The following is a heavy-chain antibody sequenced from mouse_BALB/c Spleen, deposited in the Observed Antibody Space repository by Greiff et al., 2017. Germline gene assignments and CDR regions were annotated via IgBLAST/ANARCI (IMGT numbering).Heavy chain of an antibody. Sequence: VQLQESGAELAKPGASVKMSCKASGYTFTSYWMHWVKQRPGQGLEWIGYINPSTGYTEYNQKFKDKATLTADKSSSTAYMQLSSLTSEDSAVYYCARGRGNFDYWGQGTTLTVSS. CDR3: ARGRGNFDY. CDR1: GYTFTSYW. CDR2: INPSTGYT. J-gene: IGHJ2*01. V-gene: IGHV1-7*01.